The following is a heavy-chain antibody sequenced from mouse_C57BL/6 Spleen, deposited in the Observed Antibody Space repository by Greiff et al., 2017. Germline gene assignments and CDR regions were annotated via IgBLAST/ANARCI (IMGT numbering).Heavy chain of an antibody. D-gene: IGHD1-1*01. CDR1: GFTFSSYA. CDR3: ARKVVATGYFDY. Sequence: EVMLVESGGGLVKPGGSLKLSCAASGFTFSSYAMSWVRQTPEKRLEWVATISDGGSYTYYPDNVKGRFTISRDNAKNHLYLQMSHLKSEDTAMYYCARKVVATGYFDYWGQGTTLTVSS. V-gene: IGHV5-4*03. J-gene: IGHJ2*01. CDR2: ISDGGSYT.